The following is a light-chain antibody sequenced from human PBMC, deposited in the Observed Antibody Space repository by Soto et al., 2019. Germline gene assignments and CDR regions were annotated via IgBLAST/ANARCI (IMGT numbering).Light chain of an antibody. CDR2: AAS. V-gene: IGKV1-39*01. CDR1: QTISNY. J-gene: IGKJ1*01. CDR3: LQTYTTLTWT. Sequence: DMKMTQTPSSLSASVGDRVTITCRASQTISNYLQWYQQKSGQAPKLLVYAASILHSGVPSRFSGSGSGTDFTLTINSLQPEDFATYYCLQTYTTLTWTFGQGTKLDIK.